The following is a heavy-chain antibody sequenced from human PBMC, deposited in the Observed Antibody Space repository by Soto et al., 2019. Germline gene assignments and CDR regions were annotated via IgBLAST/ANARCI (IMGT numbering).Heavy chain of an antibody. V-gene: IGHV1-69*13. CDR2: IIPNFGTA. D-gene: IGHD2-15*01. Sequence: SVKVSCKASGGTFSSYAISWVRQAPGQGLEWMGGIIPNFGTANYAQKLQGRVTITADEPTSTAYMELRSLRSDDTAVYYCARSECSGGSCYSVRSGVWGQGTLVTVSS. CDR3: ARSECSGGSCYSVRSGV. CDR1: GGTFSSYA. J-gene: IGHJ4*02.